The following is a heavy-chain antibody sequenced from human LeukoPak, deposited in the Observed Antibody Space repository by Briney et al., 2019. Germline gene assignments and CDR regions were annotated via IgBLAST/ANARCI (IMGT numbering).Heavy chain of an antibody. CDR2: IYHSGNA. J-gene: IGHJ5*02. CDR3: ARAHIVVVPANWFDP. D-gene: IGHD2-2*01. Sequence: PSETLSLTCTVSGYSISSGYYWGWIRQPPGKGLEWIGSIYHSGNAYYNPSLKSRVTISIDTSRNQFSLKLSSVTAADTAVYYCARAHIVVVPANWFDPWGQGTPVTVSS. CDR1: GYSISSGYY. V-gene: IGHV4-38-2*02.